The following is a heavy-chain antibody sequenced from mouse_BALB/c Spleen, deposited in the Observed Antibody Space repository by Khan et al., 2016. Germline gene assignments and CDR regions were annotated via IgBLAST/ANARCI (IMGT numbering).Heavy chain of an antibody. Sequence: EVELVESGGGLVKPGGSLKLSCAASGFTFSDYYMYWVRQTPEMRLEWVATISDGGSYTYYPDSVKGRFTISRDNAKNNLYLQMSSLKSEDTAMYYCARDLNWYFDVWGAGTTVTVSS. J-gene: IGHJ1*01. CDR3: ARDLNWYFDV. CDR2: ISDGGSYT. CDR1: GFTFSDYY. V-gene: IGHV5-4*02.